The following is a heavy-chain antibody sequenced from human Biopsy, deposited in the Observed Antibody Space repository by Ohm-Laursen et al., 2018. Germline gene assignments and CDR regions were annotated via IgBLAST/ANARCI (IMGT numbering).Heavy chain of an antibody. CDR2: INIDGSVT. CDR1: GFTFSSYW. CDR3: VDPSLSGSGMGFDP. J-gene: IGHJ5*02. Sequence: LSLTCAASGFTFSSYWMHWVRQAPGKGLVWVSCINIDGSVTRYADADSVKGRFTISRDNAKNTLYLQMNSLRVEDTAVYYCVDPSLSGSGMGFDPWGQGALVTVSS. V-gene: IGHV3-74*01. D-gene: IGHD3-10*01.